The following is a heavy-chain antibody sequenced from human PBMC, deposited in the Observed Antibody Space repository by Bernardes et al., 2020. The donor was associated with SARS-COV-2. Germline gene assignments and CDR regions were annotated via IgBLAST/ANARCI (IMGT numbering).Heavy chain of an antibody. CDR1: GGSFSGYY. CDR2: INHSGST. V-gene: IGHV4-34*01. Sequence: SETLSLTCAVYGGSFSGYYWSWIRQPPGKGLEWIGEINHSGSTNYNPSLKSRVTISVDTSKNQFSLKLSSVTAADTAVYYCARGGGYCSSTSCYNWFDPWGQGNMVTGSS. J-gene: IGHJ5*02. CDR3: ARGGGYCSSTSCYNWFDP. D-gene: IGHD2-2*01.